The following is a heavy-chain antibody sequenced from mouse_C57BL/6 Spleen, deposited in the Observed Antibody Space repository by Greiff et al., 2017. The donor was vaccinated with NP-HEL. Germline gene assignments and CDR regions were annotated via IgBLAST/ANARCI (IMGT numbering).Heavy chain of an antibody. CDR3: ARFELGRDYYAMDY. CDR2: IDPSDSYT. D-gene: IGHD4-1*01. Sequence: VQLQQPGAELVRPGTSVKLSCKASGYTFTSYWMHWVKQRPGQGLEWIGVIDPSDSYTNYNQKFKGKATLPVDTSSSTAYMQLSSLTSEDSAVYYCARFELGRDYYAMDYWGQGTSVTVSS. J-gene: IGHJ4*01. V-gene: IGHV1-59*01. CDR1: GYTFTSYW.